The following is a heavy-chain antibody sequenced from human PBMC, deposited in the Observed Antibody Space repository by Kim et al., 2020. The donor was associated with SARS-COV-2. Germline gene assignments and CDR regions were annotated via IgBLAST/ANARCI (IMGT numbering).Heavy chain of an antibody. V-gene: IGHV4-34*01. J-gene: IGHJ4*02. Sequence: SETLSLTCAVYGGSFSGYYWSWIRQPPGKGLEWIGEINHSGSTNYNPSLKSRVTISVDTSKNQFSLKLSSVTAADSAVYYCARGSLGLRSFDYWGQGTLV. CDR3: ARGSLGLRSFDY. CDR2: INHSGST. CDR1: GGSFSGYY. D-gene: IGHD5-12*01.